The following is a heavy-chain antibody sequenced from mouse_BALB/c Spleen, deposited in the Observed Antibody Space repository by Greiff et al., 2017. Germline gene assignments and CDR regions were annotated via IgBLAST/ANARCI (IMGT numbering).Heavy chain of an antibody. J-gene: IGHJ3*01. V-gene: IGHV1-4*01. CDR2: INPSSGYT. D-gene: IGHD2-1*01. CDR1: GYTFTSYT. CDR3: ARIYGNYYWFAY. Sequence: VQLVASGAELARPGASVKMSCKASGYTFTSYTMHWVKQRPGQGLEWIGYINPSSGYTNYNQKFKDKATLTADKSSSTAYMQLSSLTSEDSAVYYCARIYGNYYWFAYWGQGTLVTVSA.